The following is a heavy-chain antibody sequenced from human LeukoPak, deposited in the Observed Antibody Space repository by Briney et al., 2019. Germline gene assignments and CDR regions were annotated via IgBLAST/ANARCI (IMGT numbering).Heavy chain of an antibody. D-gene: IGHD3-10*01. CDR1: GGSISDYY. V-gene: IGHV4-4*07. J-gene: IGHJ4*02. CDR2: IYSSGST. CDR3: AGGESASVVRFDC. Sequence: KTSETLSLTCTVSGGSISDYYWSWIRQPAGKGLEWIGRIYSSGSTNFNPSLKSRLIMSVDTSKNQFSLRLTSVTAADTAVYYCAGGESASVVRFDCWGQGTPVTVSS.